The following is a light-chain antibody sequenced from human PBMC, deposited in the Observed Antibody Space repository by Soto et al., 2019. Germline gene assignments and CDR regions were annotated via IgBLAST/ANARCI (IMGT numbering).Light chain of an antibody. CDR3: ISYTNSNTWV. CDR1: SSDVGGYNF. V-gene: IGLV2-14*01. J-gene: IGLJ3*02. Sequence: QSVLTQPASVSGSPGQSITISCTGTSSDVGGYNFVSWYQQHPGKAPKVMIYEVSNRPSGVSNRFSGSKSGNTASLTISGLQAEDEADYYCISYTNSNTWVFGGGTKLTVL. CDR2: EVS.